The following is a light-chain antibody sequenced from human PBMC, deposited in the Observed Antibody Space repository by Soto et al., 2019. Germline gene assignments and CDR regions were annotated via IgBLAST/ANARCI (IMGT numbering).Light chain of an antibody. CDR2: EVS. Sequence: QSALTQPASVSGSPGQSITISCTGTSSDVGGYNYVSWYQQQSGKAPKLMIHEVSNRPSGVSNRFSGSKFANTASLTISGLQAEDEADYYCCSYADTYTWLFGGGTKVTVL. J-gene: IGLJ2*01. V-gene: IGLV2-14*01. CDR3: CSYADTYTWL. CDR1: SSDVGGYNY.